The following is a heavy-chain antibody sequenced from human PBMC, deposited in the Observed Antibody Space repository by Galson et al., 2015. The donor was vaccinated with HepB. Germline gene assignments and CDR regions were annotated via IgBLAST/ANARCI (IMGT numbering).Heavy chain of an antibody. CDR2: IKSKTDGGTT. CDR3: TTGAVVVAATSDY. CDR1: GFTFSNAW. D-gene: IGHD2-15*01. J-gene: IGHJ4*02. Sequence: SLRLSCAASGFTFSNAWMSWVRQAPGKGLEWVGRIKSKTDGGTTDYAAPVKGRFTISRDDSKNTLYLQMNSLKTEDTAVYYCTTGAVVVAATSDYWGQGTLVTVSS. V-gene: IGHV3-15*01.